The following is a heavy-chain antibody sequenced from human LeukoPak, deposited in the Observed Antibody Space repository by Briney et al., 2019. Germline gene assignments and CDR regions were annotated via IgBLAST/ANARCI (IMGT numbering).Heavy chain of an antibody. V-gene: IGHV3-30*18. J-gene: IGHJ1*01. CDR2: ISYDGSNK. Sequence: GGSLRLSCAASGFTFSSYGMHWVRQAPGKGLEWVAVISYDGSNKYYADSVKGRFTTSRDNSKNTLYLQMNSLRAEDTAVYYCAKDLFGYCSGGSCYYGHFQHWGQGTLVTVSS. CDR3: AKDLFGYCSGGSCYYGHFQH. CDR1: GFTFSSYG. D-gene: IGHD2-15*01.